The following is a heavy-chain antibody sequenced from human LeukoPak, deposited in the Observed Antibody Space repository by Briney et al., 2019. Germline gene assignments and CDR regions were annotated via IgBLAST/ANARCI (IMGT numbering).Heavy chain of an antibody. CDR3: ARGYCSGGNCYFLYFQH. D-gene: IGHD2-15*01. Sequence: GASVKVSCKASGYTFTSYDINWVRPATGQGLEWMGWMNPNSGNTGYAQKFQGRVTMTRNTSISTAYMELSSLRSEDTAVYYCARGYCSGGNCYFLYFQHWGQGTLVTVSS. J-gene: IGHJ1*01. V-gene: IGHV1-8*01. CDR2: MNPNSGNT. CDR1: GYTFTSYD.